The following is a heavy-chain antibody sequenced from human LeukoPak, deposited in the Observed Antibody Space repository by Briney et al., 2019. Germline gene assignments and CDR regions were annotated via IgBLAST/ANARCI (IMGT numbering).Heavy chain of an antibody. CDR3: ARDEGIGVEVRGFDY. Sequence: PGGSLRLSCAGSGFSFSDYWMHWVRQAPGKGLLWVSSIKSDGTNVQYAESAKGRFTISRDNAKNTLYLQMNSLNAEDTAVYYCARDEGIGVEVRGFDYWGQGALVTVSS. CDR2: IKSDGTNV. D-gene: IGHD3-22*01. CDR1: GFSFSDYW. J-gene: IGHJ4*02. V-gene: IGHV3-74*01.